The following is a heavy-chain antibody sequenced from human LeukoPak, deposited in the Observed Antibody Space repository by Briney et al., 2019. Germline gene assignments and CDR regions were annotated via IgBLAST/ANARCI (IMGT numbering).Heavy chain of an antibody. D-gene: IGHD5-18*01. Sequence: SVKVSCKASGGTFSSYAISWVRQAPGQGLEWMGGIIPIFGTPTYAQKFQGRVTITADESTSTAYMELSSLRSEDTAVYYCARGSRAGYNYGLDYWGQGTLVTVSS. J-gene: IGHJ4*02. V-gene: IGHV1-69*13. CDR2: IIPIFGTP. CDR1: GGTFSSYA. CDR3: ARGSRAGYNYGLDY.